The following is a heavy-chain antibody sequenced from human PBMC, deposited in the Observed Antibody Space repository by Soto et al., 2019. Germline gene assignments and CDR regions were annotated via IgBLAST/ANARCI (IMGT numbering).Heavy chain of an antibody. V-gene: IGHV3-7*01. D-gene: IGHD3-3*01. CDR3: ARGSTVTIFGVVTAYYFDY. Sequence: PGWSLRLSCAASGFTFSSYWMSWVRQAPGKGLEWVANIKQDGSEKYYVDSVKGRFTISRDNAKNSLYLQMNSLRAEDTAVYYCARGSTVTIFGVVTAYYFDYWGQGTLVTVSS. CDR1: GFTFSSYW. J-gene: IGHJ4*02. CDR2: IKQDGSEK.